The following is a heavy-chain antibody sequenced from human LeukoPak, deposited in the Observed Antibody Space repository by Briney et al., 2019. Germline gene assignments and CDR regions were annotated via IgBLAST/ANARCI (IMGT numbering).Heavy chain of an antibody. CDR2: IYSGGST. CDR1: GFTVSSNY. D-gene: IGHD3-16*01. V-gene: IGHV3-53*01. CDR3: ARATFFAYYFDY. J-gene: IGHJ4*02. Sequence: GGSLRLSCAASGFTVSSNYMSWVRQAPGKGLEWVSVIYSGGSTYYADSVKGRFTISRDHSKNTLYLQMNSLSAEYTAVYYCARATFFAYYFDYWGQGTLVTASS.